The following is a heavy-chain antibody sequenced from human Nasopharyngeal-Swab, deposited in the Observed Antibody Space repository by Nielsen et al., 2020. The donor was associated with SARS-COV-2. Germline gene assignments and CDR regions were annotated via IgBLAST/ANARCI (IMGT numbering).Heavy chain of an antibody. Sequence: GESLKISCAASGFTFSSYWMSWVRQAPGKGLEWVANIKQDGSEKYYVDSVKDRFTISRDNAKNSLFLEMHSLRAEDTAVYHCARLPRNNWRLDSWGQGILVTVSS. J-gene: IGHJ4*02. V-gene: IGHV3-7*03. CDR1: GFTFSSYW. CDR2: IKQDGSEK. CDR3: ARLPRNNWRLDS. D-gene: IGHD1-20*01.